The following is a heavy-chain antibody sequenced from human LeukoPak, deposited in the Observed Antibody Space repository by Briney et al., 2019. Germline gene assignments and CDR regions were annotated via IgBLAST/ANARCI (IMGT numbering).Heavy chain of an antibody. V-gene: IGHV4-59*01. D-gene: IGHD3-22*01. CDR2: IYYSGST. CDR1: GGSISSYY. CDR3: ARDQDSSGYYYGNFDY. J-gene: IGHJ4*02. Sequence: SETLSLTCTVSGGSISSYYWSWIRQPPGKGLEWIGYIYYSGSTNYNPSLKSRVTISVDTSKNQFSLKLSSVTAADTAVYYCARDQDSSGYYYGNFDYWGQGTLVTVSS.